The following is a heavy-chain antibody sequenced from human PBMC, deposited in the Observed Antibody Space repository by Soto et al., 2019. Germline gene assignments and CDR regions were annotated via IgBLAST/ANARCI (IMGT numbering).Heavy chain of an antibody. J-gene: IGHJ1*01. Sequence: QVQLVESGGGVVQPGRSLRLSCAASGFTFSSYAMHWVRQAPGKGLEWVAVISYDGSNKYYADSVKGRSTISRDNSKNTLYLQMNSLRAEDTAVYYCARDYGYCGGDCYPEYFQHWGQGTLVTVSS. D-gene: IGHD2-21*02. CDR2: ISYDGSNK. CDR1: GFTFSSYA. V-gene: IGHV3-30-3*01. CDR3: ARDYGYCGGDCYPEYFQH.